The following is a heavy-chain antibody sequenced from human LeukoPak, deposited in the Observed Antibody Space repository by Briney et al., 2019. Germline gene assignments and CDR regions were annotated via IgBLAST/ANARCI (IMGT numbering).Heavy chain of an antibody. Sequence: GGSLRLSCAASGFTFSSYAMSWVRQAPRKGLEWVSAISGSGGSTYYADSVKGRFTISRDNSKNTLYLQMNSLRAEDTAVYYCAKGLLWFGAFDIWGQGTMVTVSS. CDR1: GFTFSSYA. CDR3: AKGLLWFGAFDI. J-gene: IGHJ3*02. CDR2: ISGSGGST. D-gene: IGHD3-10*01. V-gene: IGHV3-23*01.